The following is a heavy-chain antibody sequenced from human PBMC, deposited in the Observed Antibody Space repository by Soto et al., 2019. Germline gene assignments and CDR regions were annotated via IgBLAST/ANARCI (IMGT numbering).Heavy chain of an antibody. Sequence: QVQLQQWGAGLLKPSETLSLTCAVYAGSFSAYYWSWIRQPPGKGLAWIGEINHSGSTNYNPSLKSRVTISIDPSKIQFSLQLSSVTAADTAVYSWAWTRKDSSGWYEDYWGQGTLVTFSS. CDR1: AGSFSAYY. V-gene: IGHV4-34*01. J-gene: IGHJ4*02. CDR3: AWTRKDSSGWYEDY. D-gene: IGHD6-19*01. CDR2: INHSGST.